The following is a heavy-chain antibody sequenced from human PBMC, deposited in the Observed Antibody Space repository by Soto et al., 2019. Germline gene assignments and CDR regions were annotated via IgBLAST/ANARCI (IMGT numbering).Heavy chain of an antibody. D-gene: IGHD3-10*01. CDR3: AKRGVDTFRLSY. J-gene: IGHJ4*02. V-gene: IGHV3-74*01. Sequence: EVQLVESGGGLVQPGGSLRLSCAVSGFTFSSFWMHWVRQAPGEGLVWVSRINTDGSSTSNADSVKGRFTISRDNGKNTLYLQMNSLRVEDTAMYYCAKRGVDTFRLSYWGQGTLVTVSS. CDR1: GFTFSSFW. CDR2: INTDGSST.